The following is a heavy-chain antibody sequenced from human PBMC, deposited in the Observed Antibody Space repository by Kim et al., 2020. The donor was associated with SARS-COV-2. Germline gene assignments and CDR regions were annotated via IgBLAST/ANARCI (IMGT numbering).Heavy chain of an antibody. D-gene: IGHD4-17*01. J-gene: IGHJ1*01. CDR2: IWYDGSNK. Sequence: GGSLRLSCAASGFTFSSYGMHWVRQAPGKGLEWVAVIWYDGSNKYYADSVKGRFTISRDNSKNTLYLQMNSLRAEDTAVYYCARDRRSTVTPYFQHWGQGTLVTVSS. CDR3: ARDRRSTVTPYFQH. V-gene: IGHV3-33*01. CDR1: GFTFSSYG.